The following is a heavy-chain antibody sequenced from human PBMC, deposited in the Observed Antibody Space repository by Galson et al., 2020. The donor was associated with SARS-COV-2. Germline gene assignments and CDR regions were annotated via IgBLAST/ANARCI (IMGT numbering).Heavy chain of an antibody. Sequence: TGGSLRLSCAASWFTVSSNYMSWVRQAPGKGLEWVSVIYSGGSTYYADSVKGRFTISRHNSKNTLYLQMNSLRAEDTAVYYCARDLMWGFDIWGQGTMVTVSS. CDR3: ARDLMWGFDI. CDR1: WFTVSSNY. CDR2: IYSGGST. V-gene: IGHV3-53*04. J-gene: IGHJ3*02. D-gene: IGHD3-16*01.